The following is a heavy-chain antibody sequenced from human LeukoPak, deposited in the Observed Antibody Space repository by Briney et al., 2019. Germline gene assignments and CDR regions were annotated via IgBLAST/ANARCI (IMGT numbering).Heavy chain of an antibody. CDR3: AKRLYDSSGYYFDY. D-gene: IGHD3-22*01. CDR2: IRGSGGST. J-gene: IGHJ4*02. V-gene: IGHV3-23*01. CDR1: GFTFSSYA. Sequence: GGSLRLSCAASGFTFSSYAMSWVRQAPGKGLEWVSAIRGSGGSTYYADSVKGRFTISRDNSKNTLYLQMNSLRAEDTAVYYCAKRLYDSSGYYFDYWGQGTLVTVSS.